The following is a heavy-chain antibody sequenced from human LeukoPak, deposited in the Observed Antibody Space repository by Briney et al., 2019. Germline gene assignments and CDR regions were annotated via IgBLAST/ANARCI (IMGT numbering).Heavy chain of an antibody. V-gene: IGHV3-49*04. CDR3: TRVLRSPIAVAGRVDY. Sequence: GGSLRLSCAASGFTFSSYAMHWVRQAPGKGLEWVGFIRSKAYGGTTEYAASVKGRFTISRDDSKSIAYLQMNSLKTEDTAVYYCTRVLRSPIAVAGRVDYWGQGTLVTVSS. J-gene: IGHJ4*02. CDR1: GFTFSSYA. CDR2: IRSKAYGGTT. D-gene: IGHD6-19*01.